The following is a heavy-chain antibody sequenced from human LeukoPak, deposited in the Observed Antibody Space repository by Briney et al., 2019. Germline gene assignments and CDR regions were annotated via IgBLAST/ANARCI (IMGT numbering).Heavy chain of an antibody. J-gene: IGHJ5*02. CDR3: ARRSITMVRGDIGNWFDP. D-gene: IGHD3-10*01. Sequence: TLSLTCTVSGGSISSGSYYWSWIRQPAGKGLEWIGRIYTSGSTNYNPSLKSRVTISVDTSKNQFSLKLSSVTAADTAVYYCARRSITMVRGDIGNWFDPWGQGTLVTVSS. CDR2: IYTSGST. V-gene: IGHV4-61*02. CDR1: GGSISSGSYY.